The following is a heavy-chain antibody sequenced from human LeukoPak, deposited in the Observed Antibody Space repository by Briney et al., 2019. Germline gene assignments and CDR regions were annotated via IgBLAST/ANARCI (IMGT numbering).Heavy chain of an antibody. CDR1: GGSISDYY. D-gene: IGHD7-27*01. V-gene: IGHV4-59*12. J-gene: IGHJ4*02. Sequence: SETLSLTCTVSGGSISDYYWSWIRQPPGKGLEWIGYFSNSGTTNQNPSLKSRVTMSVDTSKNQFSLKLSSVTAADTAVYYCARGSNWGDYWGQGALVTVSS. CDR3: ARGSNWGDY. CDR2: FSNSGTT.